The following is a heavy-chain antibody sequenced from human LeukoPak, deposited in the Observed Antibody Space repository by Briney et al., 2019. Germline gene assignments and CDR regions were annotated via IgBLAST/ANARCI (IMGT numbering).Heavy chain of an antibody. Sequence: GGSLRLSCAASGFSFSNYGMHWVRQAPGKGLEWVSFIRYDGSNLYYADSVKGRFTISRDNSKSTLYLQMNSLRVEDTAIYYCAKGAPNLPDYWGQGTLVTVSS. J-gene: IGHJ4*02. CDR3: AKGAPNLPDY. D-gene: IGHD5/OR15-5a*01. V-gene: IGHV3-30*02. CDR1: GFSFSNYG. CDR2: IRYDGSNL.